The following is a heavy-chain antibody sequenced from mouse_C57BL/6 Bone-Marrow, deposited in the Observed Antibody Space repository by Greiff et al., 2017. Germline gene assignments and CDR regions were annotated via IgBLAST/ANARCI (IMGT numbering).Heavy chain of an antibody. CDR3: GRWGYGSPYAMDY. J-gene: IGHJ4*01. CDR1: GFNIKNTY. V-gene: IGHV14-3*01. D-gene: IGHD1-1*01. CDR2: IDPANGNT. Sequence: VQLQQSVAELVRPGASVKLSCTASGFNIKNTYMHWVKQRPEQGLEWIGRIDPANGNTKYAPKFQGKATIAADTSSNTAYLQLSSLTSEDTAIYDCGRWGYGSPYAMDYWGQGTSVTVSS.